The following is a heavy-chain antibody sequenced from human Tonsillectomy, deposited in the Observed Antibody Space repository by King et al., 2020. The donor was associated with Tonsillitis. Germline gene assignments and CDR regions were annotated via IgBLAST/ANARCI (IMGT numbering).Heavy chain of an antibody. Sequence: QLQESGSGLVKPSQTLSLTCAVSGGSISSGGYSWSWIRQPPGKGLEWIGYIYHSGGTYYNPSLKSRVTISVDRSKNQFSLKLSSVTAADTAVYYCARVEYGDYGGGYNWFDPWGQGTLVTVSS. V-gene: IGHV4-30-2*01. D-gene: IGHD4/OR15-4a*01. CDR1: GGSISSGGYS. CDR2: IYHSGGT. CDR3: ARVEYGDYGGGYNWFDP. J-gene: IGHJ5*02.